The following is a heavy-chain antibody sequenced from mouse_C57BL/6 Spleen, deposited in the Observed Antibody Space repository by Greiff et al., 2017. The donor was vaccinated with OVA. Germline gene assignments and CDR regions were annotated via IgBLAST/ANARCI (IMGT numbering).Heavy chain of an antibody. D-gene: IGHD4-1*01. CDR3: ARNWEYFDY. J-gene: IGHJ2*01. CDR2: ISYDGSN. Sequence: EVQLQQSGPGLVKPSQSLSLTCSVTGYSITSGYYWNWIRQFPGNKLEWMGYISYDGSNNYNPSLKNRISITRDTSKNQFFLKLNSVTTEDTATYYCARNWEYFDYWGQGTTLTVSS. CDR1: GYSITSGYY. V-gene: IGHV3-6*01.